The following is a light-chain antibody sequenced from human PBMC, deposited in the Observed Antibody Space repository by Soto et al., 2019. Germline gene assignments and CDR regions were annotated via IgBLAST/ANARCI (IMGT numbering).Light chain of an antibody. Sequence: QSVLTQPASVSGSPGQSITISCTGTSSDVGAYDYVSWYQQHPDKAPKLIISVVSNRPSGVSNRFSGSKSGNTASLTISRLQAEDEADYYCSLYTSSDTPYVFGTGTKLTVL. V-gene: IGLV2-14*01. CDR1: SSDVGAYDY. CDR2: VVS. J-gene: IGLJ1*01. CDR3: SLYTSSDTPYV.